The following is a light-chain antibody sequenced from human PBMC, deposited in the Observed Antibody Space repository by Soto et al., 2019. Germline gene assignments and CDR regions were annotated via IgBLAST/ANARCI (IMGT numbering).Light chain of an antibody. Sequence: EIVLTQSPGTLSLSPGERATLSCRASQSVSSSYLAWYQQKPGQAPRLVLYGASSRATGIPDRFSGTGSGTDFTLTISRLEPEDFAVYYCQQYGSSLLTFGQGTKVELK. V-gene: IGKV3-20*01. CDR1: QSVSSSY. CDR3: QQYGSSLLT. J-gene: IGKJ1*01. CDR2: GAS.